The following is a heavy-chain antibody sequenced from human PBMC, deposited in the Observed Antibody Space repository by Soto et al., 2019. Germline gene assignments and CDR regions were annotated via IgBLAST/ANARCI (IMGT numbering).Heavy chain of an antibody. D-gene: IGHD3-9*01. V-gene: IGHV4-39*01. J-gene: IGHJ4*02. CDR2: FYSGGST. CDR3: ARLSNTLTQFDY. CDR1: GGSISSSSYY. Sequence: QLQLQESDPGLVKPSETLSLTCTVSGGSISSSSYYWGWIRQPPGKGLEWIGSFYSGGSTYYNPSLKSRVTISVDTSKNQSSLKLSSVTAADTAVYYCARLSNTLTQFDYWGQGTLVTVSS.